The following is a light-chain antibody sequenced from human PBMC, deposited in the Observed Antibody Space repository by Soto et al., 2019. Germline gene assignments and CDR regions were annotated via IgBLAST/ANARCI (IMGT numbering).Light chain of an antibody. J-gene: IGKJ3*01. CDR1: QSISSW. V-gene: IGKV1-5*03. CDR3: QLSFT. Sequence: DIQMTQSPSTLSASVGDRVTITCRASQSISSWLAWYQQKPGKAPKLLLYKASSLESGVPSRFSGSGSGTEFTLTISSLQPDDFATYYCQLSFTFGPGTKVDIK. CDR2: KAS.